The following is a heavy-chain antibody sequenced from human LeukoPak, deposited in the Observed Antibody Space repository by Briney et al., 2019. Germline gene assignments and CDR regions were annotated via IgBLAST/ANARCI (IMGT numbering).Heavy chain of an antibody. V-gene: IGHV3-30*02. Sequence: GGSLRLSCAASGFTFSSYGMHWVRQAPGKGLEWVAFIRYDGSNKYYADSVKGRFTISRDNSKNTLYLQMNSLRAEDTAVYYCAKVAGYSYGQYNWFDPWGQGTLVTVSS. J-gene: IGHJ5*02. CDR1: GFTFSSYG. CDR2: IRYDGSNK. D-gene: IGHD5-18*01. CDR3: AKVAGYSYGQYNWFDP.